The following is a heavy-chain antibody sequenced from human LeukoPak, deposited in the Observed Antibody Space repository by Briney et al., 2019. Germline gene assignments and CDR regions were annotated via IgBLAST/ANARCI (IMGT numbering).Heavy chain of an antibody. CDR1: GLTFSSYG. D-gene: IGHD2-2*01. J-gene: IGHJ4*02. V-gene: IGHV3-30*02. CDR2: IRYDGSNK. CDR3: ARDRIVVVPAALDY. Sequence: GGSLRLSCAASGLTFSSYGMHWVRQAPGKGLEWVAFIRYDGSNKYYADSVKGRLTISRDNSKNTLYLQMNSLRAEDTAVYYCARDRIVVVPAALDYWGQGTLVTVSS.